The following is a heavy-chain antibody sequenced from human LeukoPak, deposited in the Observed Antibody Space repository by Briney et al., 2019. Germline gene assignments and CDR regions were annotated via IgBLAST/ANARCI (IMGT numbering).Heavy chain of an antibody. CDR3: ARHGKLGFHYYYYYMDV. CDR2: IEHSGSI. V-gene: IGHV4-38-2*02. Sequence: SETLSLTCTLSGYSISSDYYWGWIRQPPGKGLEWIGSIEHSGSIYYNPFFKSRVTISVDTSKNQFSLKLSSVTAADTAVYYCARHGKLGFHYYYYYMDVWGKGTTVTISS. CDR1: GYSISSDYY. D-gene: IGHD6-6*01. J-gene: IGHJ6*03.